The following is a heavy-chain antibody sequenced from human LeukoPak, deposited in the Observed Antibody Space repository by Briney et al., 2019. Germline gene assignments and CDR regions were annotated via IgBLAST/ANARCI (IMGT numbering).Heavy chain of an antibody. CDR1: GYTFTGYY. V-gene: IGHV1-2*02. J-gene: IGHJ3*02. D-gene: IGHD2-2*01. CDR2: INPNSGGT. CDR3: ARGPPIVVVPAAILGAFDI. Sequence: ASVKVSCKASGYTFTGYYMHWVRQAPGQGLEWMGWINPNSGGTNYAQKFQGRVTMTRDTSISTAYMELRSLRSDDTAVYYCARGPPIVVVPAAILGAFDIWGQGNPGHRLL.